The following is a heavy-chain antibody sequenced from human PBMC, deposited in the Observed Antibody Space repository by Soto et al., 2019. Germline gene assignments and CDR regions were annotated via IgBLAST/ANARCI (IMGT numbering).Heavy chain of an antibody. D-gene: IGHD6-19*01. V-gene: IGHV1-18*01. CDR2: ISPHNDRT. Sequence: QVQLVQSGADVKKPGASVKVSCKASGYNFTSYGISWVRQDPGQGLEWMGWISPHNDRTKYARRFQDRVTMTTETPTSTVYMELVSLRSDDTAVYYCARDLYYSSGRYFDQDACDIWGQGTVVTVSS. CDR1: GYNFTSYG. J-gene: IGHJ3*02. CDR3: ARDLYYSSGRYFDQDACDI.